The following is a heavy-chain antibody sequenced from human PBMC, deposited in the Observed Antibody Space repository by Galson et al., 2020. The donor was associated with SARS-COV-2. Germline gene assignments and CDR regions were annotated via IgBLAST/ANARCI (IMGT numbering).Heavy chain of an antibody. J-gene: IGHJ4*02. D-gene: IGHD3-9*01. CDR1: GYTFTSYG. Sequence: ASVKVSCKASGYTFTSYGISWVRQAPGQGLEWMGWISAYNGNTNYAQKLQGRVTMTTDTSTSTAYMELRSLRSDDTAVYYCAKEVVPYDILTGYDYWGQGTLVTVSS. V-gene: IGHV1-18*01. CDR2: ISAYNGNT. CDR3: AKEVVPYDILTGYDY.